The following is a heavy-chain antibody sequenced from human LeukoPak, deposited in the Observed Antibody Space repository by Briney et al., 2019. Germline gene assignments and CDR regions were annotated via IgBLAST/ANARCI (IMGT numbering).Heavy chain of an antibody. CDR3: AKDRGYDYYFDY. J-gene: IGHJ4*02. CDR2: IKQDGSEK. V-gene: IGHV3-7*01. D-gene: IGHD5-12*01. CDR1: GFTFSSYW. Sequence: GGSLRLSCAASGFTFSSYWMSWVRQAPGKGLEWVANIKQDGSEKYYVDSVKGRFTISRDNSKSTLYLQMNSLRAEDTAVYHCAKDRGYDYYFDYWGQGTLVTVSS.